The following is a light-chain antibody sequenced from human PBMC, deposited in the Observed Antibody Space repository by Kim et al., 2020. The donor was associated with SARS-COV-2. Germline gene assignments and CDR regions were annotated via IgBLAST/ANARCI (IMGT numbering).Light chain of an antibody. CDR3: QQSGSSPWT. J-gene: IGKJ1*01. CDR1: QSVSSSY. CDR2: GAS. V-gene: IGKV3-20*01. Sequence: LSPGERAPLSCRASQSVSSSYLAWYQQKPGQAPRLLIYGASSRATGIPDRFSGSGSGTDFTLTISRLEPEDFAVYYCQQSGSSPWTFGQGTKVDIK.